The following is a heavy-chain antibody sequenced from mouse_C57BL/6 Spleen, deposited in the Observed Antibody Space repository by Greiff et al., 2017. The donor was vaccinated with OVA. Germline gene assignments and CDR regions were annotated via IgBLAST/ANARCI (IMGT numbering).Heavy chain of an antibody. D-gene: IGHD1-1*01. CDR1: GFSLTSYA. J-gene: IGHJ4*01. CDR2: IWTDGGT. V-gene: IGHV2-9-1*01. CDR3: ARNWGVVAPYYAMDY. Sequence: QVQLQQSGPGLVAPSQSLSITCTVSGFSLTSYAISWVRQPPGKGLEWLGVIWTDGGTNYNSALKSRLSISKDNSKSQVFLKMNSLQTDDTARYYCARNWGVVAPYYAMDYWGQGTSVTVSS.